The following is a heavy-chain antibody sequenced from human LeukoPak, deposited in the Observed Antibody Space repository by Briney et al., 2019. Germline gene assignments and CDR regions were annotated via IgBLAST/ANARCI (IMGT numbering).Heavy chain of an antibody. CDR3: ARRRIDSMYNWFDP. CDR1: GGSISSYY. J-gene: IGHJ5*02. V-gene: IGHV4-59*12. CDR2: IYYSGST. D-gene: IGHD2-21*01. Sequence: PSETLSLTCTVSGGSISSYYWSWIRQPPGKGLEWIGYIYYSGSTNYNPSLKSRVTISVDTSKNQFSLKLSSVTAADTAVYYCARRRIDSMYNWFDPWGQGTLVIVSS.